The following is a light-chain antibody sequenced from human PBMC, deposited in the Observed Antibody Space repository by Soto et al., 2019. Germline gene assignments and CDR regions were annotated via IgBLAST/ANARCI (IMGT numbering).Light chain of an antibody. CDR2: DVT. CDR1: SSDVGGYNY. V-gene: IGLV2-14*03. Sequence: QSALTQSVSVSGSPGQSITISCTGTSSDVGGYNYVSWYQHHPGKAPKLMIYDVTNRPSGVSDRFSGSKSGNTASLTISGLQAEDEADYYCSSYTTSSTLVFGGGTKLTVL. CDR3: SSYTTSSTLV. J-gene: IGLJ2*01.